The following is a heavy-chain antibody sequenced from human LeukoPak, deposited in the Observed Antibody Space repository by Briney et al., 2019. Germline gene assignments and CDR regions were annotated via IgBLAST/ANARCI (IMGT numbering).Heavy chain of an antibody. D-gene: IGHD1-14*01. Sequence: PGGSLRLSCAASGFTFSSYSMNWVRQAPGKGLEWVPSISTSSSYIHYADSVKGRFTISRDNAKNSLYLQMNSLRAEDTAVYYCARGTLNIPGEHGAFDYWGQGTLVTVSS. CDR1: GFTFSSYS. J-gene: IGHJ4*02. CDR3: ARGTLNIPGEHGAFDY. CDR2: ISTSSSYI. V-gene: IGHV3-21*01.